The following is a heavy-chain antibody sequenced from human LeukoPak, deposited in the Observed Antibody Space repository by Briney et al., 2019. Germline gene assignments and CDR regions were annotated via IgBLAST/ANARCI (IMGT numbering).Heavy chain of an antibody. J-gene: IGHJ4*02. CDR2: IYYSGST. CDR1: GGSISSYY. D-gene: IGHD6-13*01. V-gene: IGHV4-59*01. Sequence: SETLFLTCTVSGGSISSYYWSWIRQPPGKGLEWIGYIYYSGSTNYNPSLKSRVTISVDTSKNRFSLKLSSVTAADTAVYYCARSISSSWFDYWGQGTLVTVSS. CDR3: ARSISSSWFDY.